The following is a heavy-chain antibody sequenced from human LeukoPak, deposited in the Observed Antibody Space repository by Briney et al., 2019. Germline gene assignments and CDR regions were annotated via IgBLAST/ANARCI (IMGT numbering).Heavy chain of an antibody. D-gene: IGHD2-21*02. J-gene: IGHJ4*02. V-gene: IGHV1-18*01. CDR2: ISAYNGNT. Sequence: ASVKVYCKASGYTFTSYGISWVRQAPGQGLEWMGWISAYNGNTNYAQKLQGRVTMTTDTSTSTAYMELRSLRSDDTAVYYCARDPIAYCGGDCYQPLDYWGQGTLVTVSS. CDR3: ARDPIAYCGGDCYQPLDY. CDR1: GYTFTSYG.